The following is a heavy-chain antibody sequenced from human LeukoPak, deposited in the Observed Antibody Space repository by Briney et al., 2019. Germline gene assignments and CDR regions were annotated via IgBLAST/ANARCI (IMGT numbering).Heavy chain of an antibody. J-gene: IGHJ4*02. CDR2: IYYSGST. CDR3: ARGLEDMITFGGISTYDY. D-gene: IGHD3-16*01. CDR1: GYSISSGYY. Sequence: PSETLSLTCTVSGYSISSGYYWGWIRQPPGKGLEWIGSIYYSGSTYYKSSLKSRVTISVDTSKKQFSLKLSSVTAADTAVYYCARGLEDMITFGGISTYDYWGQGTLVTVSS. V-gene: IGHV4-38-2*02.